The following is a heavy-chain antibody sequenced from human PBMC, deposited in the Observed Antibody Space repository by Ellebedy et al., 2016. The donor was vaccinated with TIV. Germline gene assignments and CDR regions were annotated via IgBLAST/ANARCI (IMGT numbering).Heavy chain of an antibody. CDR1: GDSVSSGSYY. CDR3: ARGDPPRGYVPYSFDS. V-gene: IGHV4-61*01. D-gene: IGHD5-12*01. J-gene: IGHJ4*02. Sequence: SETLSLXXHVSGDSVSSGSYYYTWIRQPPGKGLECIGYISYSGTTNYNPSLKSRVTISEDTSKSQISLKLSSVTTADTAVYYCARGDPPRGYVPYSFDSWGQGTLVTVSS. CDR2: ISYSGTT.